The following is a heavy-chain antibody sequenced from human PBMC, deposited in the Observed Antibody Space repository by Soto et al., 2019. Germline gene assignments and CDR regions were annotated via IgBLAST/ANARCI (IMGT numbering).Heavy chain of an antibody. Sequence: GXSVKVSCKASGYTFTGHYIHWVRQAPEQGPEWMGEIGPESGATRYAQKFQGRVTMTMDMSITTVYMELSNLSPDDTAVYYCGRGRSGQIVVFYWAQGTLVTVSS. CDR3: GRGRSGQIVVFY. CDR2: IGPESGAT. V-gene: IGHV1-2*02. J-gene: IGHJ4*02. CDR1: GYTFTGHY. D-gene: IGHD5-12*01.